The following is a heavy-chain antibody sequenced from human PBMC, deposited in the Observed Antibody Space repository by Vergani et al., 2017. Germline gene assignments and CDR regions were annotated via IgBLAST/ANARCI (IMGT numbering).Heavy chain of an antibody. CDR1: GYTFTSYG. D-gene: IGHD3-10*01. Sequence: QVQLVQSGAEVKKPGASVKVSCKASGYTFTSYGISWVRQAPGQGLEWMGWISAYNGNTNYAQKLQGRVTMTTDTSTSTAYMELRSLRSDETAVYYWATAVFHCYGSGTHCCDGRDVWGQGTMVTVSS. V-gene: IGHV1-18*01. CDR2: ISAYNGNT. J-gene: IGHJ6*02. CDR3: ATAVFHCYGSGTHCCDGRDV.